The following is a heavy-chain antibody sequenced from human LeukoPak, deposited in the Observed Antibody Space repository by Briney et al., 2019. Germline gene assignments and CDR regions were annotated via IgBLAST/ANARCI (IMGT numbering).Heavy chain of an antibody. Sequence: SETLSLTCAVYGGSFSGYYWSWIRQPPGKGLEWIGEINHSGSTNYNPSLKSRVTISVDRSKNQFSLKLSSVTAADTAVYYCARGSKYYDILGWGQGTLVTVSS. V-gene: IGHV4-34*01. J-gene: IGHJ4*02. CDR2: INHSGST. CDR3: ARGSKYYDILG. CDR1: GGSFSGYY. D-gene: IGHD3-9*01.